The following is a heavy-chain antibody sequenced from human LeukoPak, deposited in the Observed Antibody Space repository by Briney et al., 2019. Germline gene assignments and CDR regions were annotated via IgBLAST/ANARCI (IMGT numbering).Heavy chain of an antibody. CDR1: GGSSSGYY. Sequence: PSETLSLTCAVYGGSSSGYYWSWIRQPPGKGLEWIGEINHSGSTNYNPSLKSRVTISVDTSKNQFSLKLSSVTAADTAVYYCARGRIVVVPAAIYYYYYGMDVWGQGTTVTVSS. V-gene: IGHV4-34*01. J-gene: IGHJ6*02. D-gene: IGHD2-2*01. CDR3: ARGRIVVVPAAIYYYYYGMDV. CDR2: INHSGST.